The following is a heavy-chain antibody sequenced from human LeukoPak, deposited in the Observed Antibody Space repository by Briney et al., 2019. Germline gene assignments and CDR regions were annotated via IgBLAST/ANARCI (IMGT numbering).Heavy chain of an antibody. J-gene: IGHJ6*03. V-gene: IGHV4-34*01. CDR2: TNDSGST. CDR3: ALIAARRYFYFRDV. CDR1: GGSLSGYN. Sequence: SETLSLTCNVYGGSLSGYNWTWIRQPPAKGQEWNGDTNDSGSTTYSPSLKSRVTMSRNADTSQFSLNVDSVTAAETGVYYCALIAARRYFYFRDVWGEGTTVTVSS. D-gene: IGHD6-6*01.